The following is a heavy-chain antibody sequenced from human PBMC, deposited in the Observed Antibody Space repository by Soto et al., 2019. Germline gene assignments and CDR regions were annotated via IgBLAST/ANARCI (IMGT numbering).Heavy chain of an antibody. D-gene: IGHD6-13*01. J-gene: IGHJ6*02. CDR1: GFTCGSYS. CDR3: ARDLGYSSSWYGLGMDV. Sequence: AGGSLRLSFAASGFTCGSYSLNWVRQVPGKGLEGVSSISSSSSYIYYADSVKGRFTISRDNAKNSLYLQMNSLRAEDTAVYYCARDLGYSSSWYGLGMDVWGQGPRSPSP. CDR2: ISSSSSYI. V-gene: IGHV3-21*01.